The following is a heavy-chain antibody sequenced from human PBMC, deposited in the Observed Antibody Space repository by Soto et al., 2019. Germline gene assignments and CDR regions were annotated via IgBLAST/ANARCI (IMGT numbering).Heavy chain of an antibody. CDR1: GYNFFVFH. J-gene: IGHJ4*02. CDR3: ARERIAGPFDN. V-gene: IGHV1-2*02. CDR2: ITPGNGDT. D-gene: IGHD1-26*01. Sequence: ASVKVSCKTSGYNFFVFHIHWVRQAPGQGLEWMGGITPGNGDTNYAQPFQGRVTLTRDTSIDTAYMDLSGLKSDDTAVYYCARERIAGPFDNWGQGTLVTVSS.